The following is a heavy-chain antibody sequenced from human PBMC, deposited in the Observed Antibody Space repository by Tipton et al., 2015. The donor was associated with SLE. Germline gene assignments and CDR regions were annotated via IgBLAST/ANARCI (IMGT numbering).Heavy chain of an antibody. CDR2: ISNNGERI. Sequence: SLRLSCTASGFTFSSNAMHWVRQAPGKGLEYVSSISNNGERIFYANSVKGRFSISRDNSKNTLYLQMGSLRTEDMAVYYCARDGRGDYYYHYMDVWGKGTTVTVSS. V-gene: IGHV3-64*01. CDR3: ARDGRGDYYYHYMDV. CDR1: GFTFSSNA. D-gene: IGHD3-10*01. J-gene: IGHJ6*03.